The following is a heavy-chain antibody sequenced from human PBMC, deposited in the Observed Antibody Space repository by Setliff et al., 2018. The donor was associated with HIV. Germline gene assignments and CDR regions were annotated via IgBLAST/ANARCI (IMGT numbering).Heavy chain of an antibody. D-gene: IGHD1-26*01. V-gene: IGHV3-21*01. CDR1: GFTFSSYS. CDR3: VRDGGSYHYYYYYMDV. Sequence: GGSLRLSCAASGFTFSSYSMNWVRQAPGKGLEWVSFISSSSSYIYYADSVKGRFTISRDNVKNSLYLQMNSLRAEDTAVYYCVRDGGSYHYYYYYMDVWGKGTTVTVSS. CDR2: ISSSSSYI. J-gene: IGHJ6*03.